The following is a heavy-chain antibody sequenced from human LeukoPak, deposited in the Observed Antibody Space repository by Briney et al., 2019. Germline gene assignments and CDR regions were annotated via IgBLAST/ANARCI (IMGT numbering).Heavy chain of an antibody. D-gene: IGHD2-15*01. Sequence: GGSLRLSCAASGFTFTRYGMHWVRQAPGRGLQWVAVIWHDGSNKYDADSAKGRFTISRDNSKDTLYLQMNSLRAEDTAVYYCVRDSSRYCSGGSCNFINWFGTWGQGTLVTVSS. V-gene: IGHV3-33*01. CDR1: GFTFTRYG. CDR3: VRDSSRYCSGGSCNFINWFGT. J-gene: IGHJ5*02. CDR2: IWHDGSNK.